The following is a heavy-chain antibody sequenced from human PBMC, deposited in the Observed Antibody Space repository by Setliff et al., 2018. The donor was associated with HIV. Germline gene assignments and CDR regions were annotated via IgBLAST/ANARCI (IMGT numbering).Heavy chain of an antibody. Sequence: SETLSLTCTVSGGSIWNYYWSWIRQPPGKGLEWIGTIYYSGSTYYNPSLKSRVTMSIDTSTQQFFLTMTSVTAADTAVYYCARGLSSQTYWGTRPLGLDYWGQGSLVTVSS. CDR2: IYYSGST. D-gene: IGHD2-2*01. V-gene: IGHV4-59*04. CDR3: ARGLSSQTYWGTRPLGLDY. CDR1: GGSIWNYY. J-gene: IGHJ4*01.